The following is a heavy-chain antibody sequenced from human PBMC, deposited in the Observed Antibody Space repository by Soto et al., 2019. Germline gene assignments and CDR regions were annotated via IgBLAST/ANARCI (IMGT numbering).Heavy chain of an antibody. CDR3: TTGYSSGWYVHPAFDI. V-gene: IGHV3-15*07. CDR1: GFTFSNAW. CDR2: IKSKTDGGTT. Sequence: GGSLRLSCAASGFTFSNAWMNWVRQAPGKGLEWVGRIKSKTDGGTTDYAAPVKGRFTISRDDSKNTLYLQMNSLKTEDTAVYYCTTGYSSGWYVHPAFDIWGQGTMVTVSS. D-gene: IGHD6-19*01. J-gene: IGHJ3*02.